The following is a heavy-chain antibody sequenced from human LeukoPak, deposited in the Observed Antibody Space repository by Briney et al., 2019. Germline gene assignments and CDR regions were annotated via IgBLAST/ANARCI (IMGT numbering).Heavy chain of an antibody. CDR3: ARGRHYDYVWGSYRSLPLDY. D-gene: IGHD3-16*02. V-gene: IGHV1-2*02. Sequence: ASVKVSCKASVYTFTGYYMHWVRQAPGQGLEWMGWINPNSGGTNYAQKFQGRVTMTKDTSISTAYMELSRLRSDDTAVYYCARGRHYDYVWGSYRSLPLDYWGQGTLVTVSS. CDR1: VYTFTGYY. J-gene: IGHJ4*02. CDR2: INPNSGGT.